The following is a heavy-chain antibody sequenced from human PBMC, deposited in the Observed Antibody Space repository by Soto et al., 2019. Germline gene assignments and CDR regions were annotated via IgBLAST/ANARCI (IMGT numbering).Heavy chain of an antibody. CDR3: AKTDGYPYYFDY. D-gene: IGHD2-2*03. V-gene: IGHV3-23*01. J-gene: IGHJ4*02. CDR1: GFTFSSYA. CDR2: ISGSGGTT. Sequence: EVQLLESGGGLVQPGGSLRLSCAASGFTFSSYAMSWVRQAPGKGLEWVSAISGSGGTTYYADSVKGRFTISRDNSKNTLYLQMNTLRAEDTAVYYCAKTDGYPYYFDYWGQGTLVTVSS.